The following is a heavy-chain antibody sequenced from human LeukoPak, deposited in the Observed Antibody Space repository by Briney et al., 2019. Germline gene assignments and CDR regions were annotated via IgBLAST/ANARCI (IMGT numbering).Heavy chain of an antibody. CDR3: ARGGDFWSGYYSPRFDY. CDR2: IYYSGST. V-gene: IGHV4-59*01. CDR1: GGSISSYY. J-gene: IGHJ4*02. D-gene: IGHD3-3*01. Sequence: SETLSLTCTVSGGSISSYYWSWIRQPPGKGLEWIGYIYYSGSTNYNPSLKSRVTISVDTSKNQFSLKLSSVTAADTAVYYCARGGDFWSGYYSPRFDYWGQGTLVTVSS.